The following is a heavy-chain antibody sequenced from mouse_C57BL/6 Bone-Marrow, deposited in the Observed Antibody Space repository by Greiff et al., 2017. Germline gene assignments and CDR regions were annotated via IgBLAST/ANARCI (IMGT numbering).Heavy chain of an antibody. Sequence: QVTLKECGPGILQPSQTLSLTCSFSGFSLSTFGMGVGWIRQPSGKGLEWLAHIWWDDDKYYNPALKSQLTISKDTSKNQVFLKIANVDTADTATYYCARMGIYDGYSYAMDYWGQGTSVTVSS. CDR3: ARMGIYDGYSYAMDY. D-gene: IGHD2-3*01. J-gene: IGHJ4*01. CDR1: GFSLSTFGMG. V-gene: IGHV8-8*01. CDR2: IWWDDDK.